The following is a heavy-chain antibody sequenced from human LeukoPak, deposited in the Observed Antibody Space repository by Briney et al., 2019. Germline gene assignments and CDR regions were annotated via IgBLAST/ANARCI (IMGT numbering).Heavy chain of an antibody. Sequence: PSETLSLTCTVSGDSISSTNYYWGWIRQPPGKGLEWIGSIYYSGSTYYNPSLESRVTISVDTSKNQFSLKLSSVTAADTAVYYCARELLWFGSYYYYYMDVWGKGTTVTISS. V-gene: IGHV4-39*02. D-gene: IGHD3-10*01. CDR1: GDSISSTNYY. CDR3: ARELLWFGSYYYYYMDV. J-gene: IGHJ6*03. CDR2: IYYSGST.